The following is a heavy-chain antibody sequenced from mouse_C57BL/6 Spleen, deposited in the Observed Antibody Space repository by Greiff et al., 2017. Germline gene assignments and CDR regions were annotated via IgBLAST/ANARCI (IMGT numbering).Heavy chain of an antibody. Sequence: VQLQQPGAELVMPGASVKLSCKASGYTFTSYWMHWVKQRPGQGLEWIGEIDPSDSYTNYNQKFKGKSTLTVDKSSSTAYMQLSSLTSEDSAVYYCATYDYDHLDYWGQGTTLTVSP. D-gene: IGHD2-4*01. CDR1: GYTFTSYW. CDR3: ATYDYDHLDY. V-gene: IGHV1-69*01. CDR2: IDPSDSYT. J-gene: IGHJ2*01.